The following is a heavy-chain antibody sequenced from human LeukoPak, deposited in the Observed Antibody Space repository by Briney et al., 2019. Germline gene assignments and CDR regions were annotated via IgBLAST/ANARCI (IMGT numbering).Heavy chain of an antibody. CDR3: ARAGLPPGKEFDP. CDR2: IYHSGST. CDR1: GGSISSGGYS. Sequence: SETLSLTCAVSGGSISSGGYSWSWIRQPPGKGLEWIGYIYHSGSTYYNPSLKSRVTISVDRSKNQFSLKQSSVTAADTAVYYCARAGLPPGKEFDPWGQGTLVTVSS. V-gene: IGHV4-30-2*01. J-gene: IGHJ5*02. D-gene: IGHD4-11*01.